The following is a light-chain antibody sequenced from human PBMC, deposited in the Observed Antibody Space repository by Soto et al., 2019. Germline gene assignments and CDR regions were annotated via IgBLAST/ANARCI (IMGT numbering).Light chain of an antibody. Sequence: DIVLTQSPGTLSLSPGERATLSCRASQSVSSSYLAWYQQKPGQAPRLLIYGASSRATGIPDRFSGSGSGTDFTLTISRLEPEDFAVYYCQQYGSSPPMLTFGGGTKVDIK. CDR1: QSVSSSY. CDR3: QQYGSSPPMLT. CDR2: GAS. J-gene: IGKJ4*01. V-gene: IGKV3-20*01.